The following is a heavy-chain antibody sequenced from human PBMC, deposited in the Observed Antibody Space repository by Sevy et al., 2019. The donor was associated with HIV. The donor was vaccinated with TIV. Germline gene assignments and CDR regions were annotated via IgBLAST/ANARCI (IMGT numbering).Heavy chain of an antibody. CDR2: LSSSMSYI. D-gene: IGHD6-19*01. Sequence: GGSLRLSCAASGFTFSSYSMNWVRPAPVKGLEWVSSLSSSMSYIYYADSVRCRFTSSGDNAKNTLYLQMNSLRAEDTAVYYCAKDHSSGWTFDIWGQGTMVTVSS. V-gene: IGHV3-21*01. J-gene: IGHJ3*02. CDR3: AKDHSSGWTFDI. CDR1: GFTFSSYS.